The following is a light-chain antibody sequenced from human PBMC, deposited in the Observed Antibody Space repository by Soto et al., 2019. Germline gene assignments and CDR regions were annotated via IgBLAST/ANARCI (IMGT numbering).Light chain of an antibody. Sequence: EIVLTQSPATLSLSPGERATLSCRASQSVSSYLAWYQQKPGQAPRLLIYDASNRATDIPVRFSGSGSGTDFTLTISSLESEDFGVYYCQQRGKWPRTFGQGTKLESK. CDR1: QSVSSY. V-gene: IGKV3-11*01. J-gene: IGKJ2*01. CDR3: QQRGKWPRT. CDR2: DAS.